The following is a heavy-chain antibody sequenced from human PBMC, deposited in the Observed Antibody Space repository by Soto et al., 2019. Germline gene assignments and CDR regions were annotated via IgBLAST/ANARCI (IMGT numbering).Heavy chain of an antibody. CDR3: ARGRDGYNSGGTPYDY. Sequence: EVQLVESGGGLVQPGGSLRLSCAASGFTFSSYDMHWVRQATGKGLEWVSAIGTAGDTYYPGSVKGRFTISRENAKNSLYLQMNSLRAEDTAVYYCARGRDGYNSGGTPYDYWGQGTLVTVSS. V-gene: IGHV3-13*01. J-gene: IGHJ4*02. D-gene: IGHD5-12*01. CDR2: IGTAGDT. CDR1: GFTFSSYD.